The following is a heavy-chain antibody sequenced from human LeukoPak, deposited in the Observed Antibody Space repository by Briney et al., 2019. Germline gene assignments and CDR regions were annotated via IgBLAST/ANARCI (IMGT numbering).Heavy chain of an antibody. CDR2: INHSGST. CDR3: ARAVKATSAVKSRIAAAGDY. D-gene: IGHD6-13*01. Sequence: SETLSLTCAVYGGSFSGYYWSWIRQPPGKGLEWIGEINHSGSTNYNPSLKSRVTISVDTSKNQFSLKLRSVTAADTAVYYCARAVKATSAVKSRIAAAGDYWGQGTLVTVSS. J-gene: IGHJ4*02. V-gene: IGHV4-34*01. CDR1: GGSFSGYY.